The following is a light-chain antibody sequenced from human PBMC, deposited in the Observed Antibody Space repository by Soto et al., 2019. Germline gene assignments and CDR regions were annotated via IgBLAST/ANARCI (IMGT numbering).Light chain of an antibody. Sequence: DIVMTQSPATLSVSPGERATLSCRASQSVSGNLAWYQQKPGQAPRLLIYGASTRATGIPARFSGSGSGTECTLTISSLQSEDFAVYYCQQYNNWPRTFGQGTKVEIK. CDR2: GAS. CDR1: QSVSGN. J-gene: IGKJ1*01. CDR3: QQYNNWPRT. V-gene: IGKV3-15*01.